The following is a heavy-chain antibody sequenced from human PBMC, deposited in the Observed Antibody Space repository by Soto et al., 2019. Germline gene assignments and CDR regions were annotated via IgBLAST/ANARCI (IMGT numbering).Heavy chain of an antibody. CDR3: ARRAVVTADLRNYYYYGMDV. J-gene: IGHJ6*02. CDR2: IYYSGST. D-gene: IGHD2-21*02. V-gene: IGHV4-39*01. CDR1: GGSISSCSYY. Sequence: SETLSLTCTVSGGSISSCSYYWGWIRQPPGKGLEWIGSIYYSGSTYYNPSLKSRVTISVDTSKNQFSLKLSSVTAADTAVYYCARRAVVTADLRNYYYYGMDVWGQGTTVTVSS.